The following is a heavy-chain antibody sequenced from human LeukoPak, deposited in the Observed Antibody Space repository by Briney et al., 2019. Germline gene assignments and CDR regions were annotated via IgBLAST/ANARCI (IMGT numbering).Heavy chain of an antibody. V-gene: IGHV3-7*01. D-gene: IGHD3-10*01. CDR2: IKQDGGEK. Sequence: GSLRLSCAASGFTFSGYWMSWLRQAPGKGLEWVANIKQDGGEKYYVDSVKGRFTISRDNAKNSLYLQMNSLRAEDTAVYYCARDRGFGQADVWGKGTTVTVSS. CDR3: ARDRGFGQADV. CDR1: GFTFSGYW. J-gene: IGHJ6*04.